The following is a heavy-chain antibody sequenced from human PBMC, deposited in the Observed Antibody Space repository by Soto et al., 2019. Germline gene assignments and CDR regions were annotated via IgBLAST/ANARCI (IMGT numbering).Heavy chain of an antibody. D-gene: IGHD6-19*01. J-gene: IGHJ4*02. CDR3: AKGGRQWLVTSDFNY. CDR1: GFTFSDYA. V-gene: IGHV3-30*18. CDR2: VSHDGRNT. Sequence: VQLVESGGGVVQPGRSLRLSCAASGFTFSDYAMHWVRQAPGKGLEWVAVVSHDGRNTHYADSVKGPFTISRDRSQKQVSLEMTSLWGEDTVVYFCAKGGRQWLVTSDFNYWGQGALVTVSS.